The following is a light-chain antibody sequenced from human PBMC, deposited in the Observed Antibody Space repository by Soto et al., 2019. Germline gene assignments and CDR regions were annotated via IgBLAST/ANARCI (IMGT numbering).Light chain of an antibody. Sequence: NFMLTQPHSVSESPGKTVTISCTRSSGSIASNYVQWYHQRPGSAPTIVMYEDNQRPSGVPDRFSGSIDRSSNSASLTISGLKTVDEGDFYCQSYDSSNWVFGGGTKLTVL. V-gene: IGLV6-57*04. J-gene: IGLJ3*02. CDR2: EDN. CDR3: QSYDSSNWV. CDR1: SGSIASNY.